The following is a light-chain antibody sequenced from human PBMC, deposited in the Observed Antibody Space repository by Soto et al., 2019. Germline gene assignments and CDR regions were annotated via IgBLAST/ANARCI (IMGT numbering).Light chain of an antibody. J-gene: IGKJ5*01. Sequence: EIVLTQSPATLSLSPGERATLSCRASQSVSSYLVWYQQKPGQAPRLLIYDASNRATDIPARFSGSGSGTDFTLTISSLEPEDFAVYYCQQRSNWPITFGHGTRLEMK. CDR1: QSVSSY. V-gene: IGKV3-11*01. CDR3: QQRSNWPIT. CDR2: DAS.